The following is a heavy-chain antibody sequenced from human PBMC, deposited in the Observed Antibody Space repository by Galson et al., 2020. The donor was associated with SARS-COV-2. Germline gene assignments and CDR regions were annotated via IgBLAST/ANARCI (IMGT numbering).Heavy chain of an antibody. CDR1: GFTFSDHY. CDR2: TRNKANSYTT. J-gene: IGHJ6*02. D-gene: IGHD6-19*01. Sequence: TGGSLRLSCAASGFTFSDHYMDWVRQAPGKGLEWVGRTRNKANSYTTEYAASVKGRFTISRDDSKNSLYLQMNSLKTEDTAVYYCAREWGIAVAATYYYYGIDVWGQGTTVTVSS. CDR3: AREWGIAVAATYYYYGIDV. V-gene: IGHV3-72*01.